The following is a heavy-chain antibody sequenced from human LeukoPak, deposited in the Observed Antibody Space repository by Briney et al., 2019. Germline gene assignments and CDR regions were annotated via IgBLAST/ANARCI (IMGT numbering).Heavy chain of an antibody. CDR3: ARNSNRYMDV. V-gene: IGHV3-7*01. D-gene: IGHD2/OR15-2a*01. CDR1: GFSFSSYA. CDR2: IKEDGSEK. J-gene: IGHJ6*03. Sequence: GGSLRLSCAASGFSFSSYAMGWVRQAPGKGLEWVANIKEDGSEKYYVDSVKGRFTISRDNAKNSLYLQMNSLRAEDTAVYYCARNSNRYMDVWGKGTTVTVSS.